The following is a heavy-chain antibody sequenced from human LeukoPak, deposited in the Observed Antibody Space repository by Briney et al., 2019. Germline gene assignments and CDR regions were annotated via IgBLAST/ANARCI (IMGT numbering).Heavy chain of an antibody. CDR2: ISAYNNNT. V-gene: IGHV1-18*01. CDR3: AQSHYSGYYETSFDP. Sequence: GASVKVSCKTSGYTFTAYGISWVRPAPGQGLQWMGWISAYNNNTNYAQTLQDRLTMTTDTSTRTAYMELRSLRSDDTAMYYCAQSHYSGYYETSFDPWGQGTLVTVSS. D-gene: IGHD3-22*01. CDR1: GYTFTAYG. J-gene: IGHJ5*02.